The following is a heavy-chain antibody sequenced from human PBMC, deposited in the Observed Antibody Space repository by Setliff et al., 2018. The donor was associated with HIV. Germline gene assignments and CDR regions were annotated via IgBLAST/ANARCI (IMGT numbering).Heavy chain of an antibody. D-gene: IGHD3-10*01. CDR1: GYTFTSYD. J-gene: IGHJ6*03. Sequence: SVKVSCKASGYTFTSYDINWVRQAPGQGLEWMGGIIPIFGTSNYPQKFQGRVTITADESTSTAYMELSSLRSEDTAVYYCAREGVSLWFGELPSSYYMDVWGKGTTVTVSS. CDR2: IIPIFGTS. V-gene: IGHV1-69*13. CDR3: AREGVSLWFGELPSSYYMDV.